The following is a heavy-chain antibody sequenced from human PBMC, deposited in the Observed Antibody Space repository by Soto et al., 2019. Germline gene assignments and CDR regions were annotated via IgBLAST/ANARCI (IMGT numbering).Heavy chain of an antibody. CDR1: GFTFSSHA. Sequence: GGSLRLSCAASGFTFSSHAMHWVRQAPGKGLEYVSAISSNGGSTFYADSVEGRFTISRDNSKNTLYLQVGRLRAEDMAVYYCARSNHDFWSGYPQGFFDDWGQGALVTVSS. CDR3: ARSNHDFWSGYPQGFFDD. V-gene: IGHV3-64*02. CDR2: ISSNGGST. J-gene: IGHJ4*02. D-gene: IGHD3-3*01.